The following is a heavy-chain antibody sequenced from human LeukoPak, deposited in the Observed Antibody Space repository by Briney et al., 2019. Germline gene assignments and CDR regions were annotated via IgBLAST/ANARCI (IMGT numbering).Heavy chain of an antibody. D-gene: IGHD3-10*01. V-gene: IGHV3-23*01. J-gene: IGHJ4*02. CDR1: GFTFSRYA. Sequence: GGSLRLSCVISGFTFSRYAVHWVRQAPGKGLEWVSGIGVSDASTYYADSVKGRFIVSRDTSKNTLYLQMNSLRAEDTAMYYCAKRSGSGSQEYFDYSGQGTVVTVSS. CDR2: IGVSDAST. CDR3: AKRSGSGSQEYFDY.